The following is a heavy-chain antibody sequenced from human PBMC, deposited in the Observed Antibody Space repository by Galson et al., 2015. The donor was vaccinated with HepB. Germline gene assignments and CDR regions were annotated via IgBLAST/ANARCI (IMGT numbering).Heavy chain of an antibody. D-gene: IGHD3-22*01. CDR2: IYYTGST. CDR1: GGSIRSYY. J-gene: IGHJ4*02. Sequence: SLTCTVSGGSIRSYYWSWSRQPPGKGLEWIGYIYYTGSTKYNPSLKSRVTISADTSKNQFSLKLKSVTAADTAVYYCARGGGLDSSGYYFDFDYWGQGTLVTVSS. V-gene: IGHV4-59*01. CDR3: ARGGGLDSSGYYFDFDY.